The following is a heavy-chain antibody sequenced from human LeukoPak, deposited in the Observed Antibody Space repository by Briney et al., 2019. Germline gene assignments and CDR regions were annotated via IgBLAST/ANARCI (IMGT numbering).Heavy chain of an antibody. V-gene: IGHV3-33*01. J-gene: IGHJ4*02. D-gene: IGHD3-10*02. CDR3: ARDKGEIYYVGIDY. Sequence: GGSLRLSCAASGFTFSSYGMHWVRQAPGKGLEWVAVIWYDGSNKYYADSVKGRFTISRDNSKNTLYPQMNSLRAEDTAVYYCARDKGEIYYVGIDYWGQGTLVTVSS. CDR2: IWYDGSNK. CDR1: GFTFSSYG.